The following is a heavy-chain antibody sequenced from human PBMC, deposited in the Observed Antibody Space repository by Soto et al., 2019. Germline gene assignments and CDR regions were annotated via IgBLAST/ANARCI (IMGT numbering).Heavy chain of an antibody. CDR2: ISSSSSYI. CDR1: GFTFSSYS. CDR3: AREGLTGDAFDI. V-gene: IGHV3-21*01. J-gene: IGHJ3*02. D-gene: IGHD7-27*01. Sequence: GGSLRLSCAASGFTFSSYSMNWVRQAPGKGLEWVSSISSSSSYIYYADSVKGRFTISRDNAKNSLYLQMNSLRAEDTAVYYCAREGLTGDAFDILGQGTMVTVSS.